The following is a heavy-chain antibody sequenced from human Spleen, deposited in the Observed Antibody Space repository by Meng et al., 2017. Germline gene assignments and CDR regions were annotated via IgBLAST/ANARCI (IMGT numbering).Heavy chain of an antibody. CDR3: APHGDWLRLGELSP. Sequence: QVQLVQSGAEVKKPGASVKVSCKASGYTFTSYAMHWVRQAPGQRLEWMGWISAYNGNTNYAQKLQGRVTMTTDTSTSTAYMELRSLRSDDTAVYYCAPHGDWLRLGELSPWGQGTLVTVSS. V-gene: IGHV1-18*01. J-gene: IGHJ5*02. CDR2: ISAYNGNT. D-gene: IGHD3-16*02. CDR1: GYTFTSYA.